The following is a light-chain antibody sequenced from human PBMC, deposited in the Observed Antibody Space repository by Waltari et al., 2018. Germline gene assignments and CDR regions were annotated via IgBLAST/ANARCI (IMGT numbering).Light chain of an antibody. CDR3: QQYDDWPPRFT. CDR2: CAS. J-gene: IGKJ3*01. CDR1: QTVSRN. V-gene: IGKV3-15*01. Sequence: RVMTQSPATLCVSPGESAILSCRASQTVSRNLAWYQQKPGQSPRLLIYCASTRVTGTPARFSGRGSGTQFTLTISRLQSEDLAVYYCQQYDDWPPRFTFGPGTKVDFK.